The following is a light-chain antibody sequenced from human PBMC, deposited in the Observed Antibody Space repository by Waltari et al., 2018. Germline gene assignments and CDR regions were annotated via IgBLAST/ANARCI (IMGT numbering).Light chain of an antibody. V-gene: IGKV2-30*02. Sequence: EVVMTQSPLSLPVTLGQPASISCKSSQSLFHSDGNTHLNWFQQRPGQSPRRLFYRVSSRESGVPDRFSGSGSGTDFTLKISRVEAEDVGVYYCMQGTHWPYTFGQGTRLDIK. CDR3: MQGTHWPYT. J-gene: IGKJ2*01. CDR2: RVS. CDR1: QSLFHSDGNTH.